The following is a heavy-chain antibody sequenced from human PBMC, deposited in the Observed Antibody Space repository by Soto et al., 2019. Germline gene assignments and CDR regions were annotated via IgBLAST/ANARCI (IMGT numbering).Heavy chain of an antibody. Sequence: PSETLSLTCTVSGGSISSSSYYWGWVRQPPGKGLEWIGSIYYSGSTYYNPSLKSRVTISVDTSKNQFSLKLSSVTAADTAVYYCARHRVYCSSTSCYRHYYMDVWGKGTTVTVSS. CDR1: GGSISSSSYY. V-gene: IGHV4-39*01. D-gene: IGHD2-2*02. CDR3: ARHRVYCSSTSCYRHYYMDV. J-gene: IGHJ6*03. CDR2: IYYSGST.